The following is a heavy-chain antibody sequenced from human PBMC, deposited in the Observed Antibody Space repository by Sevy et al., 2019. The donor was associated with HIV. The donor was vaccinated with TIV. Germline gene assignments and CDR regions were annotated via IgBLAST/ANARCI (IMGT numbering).Heavy chain of an antibody. D-gene: IGHD2-2*02. CDR3: ARRALLGYCSSTSCYNDAFDI. CDR1: GFTFSSYW. CDR2: INSDGSST. J-gene: IGHJ3*02. Sequence: GGSLRLSCAASGFTFSSYWMHWVRQAPGKGLVWVSRINSDGSSTSYADSVKGRFTISRDNAKNTLYLQMNSLRAKDTAVYYCARRALLGYCSSTSCYNDAFDIWGQGTMVTVSS. V-gene: IGHV3-74*01.